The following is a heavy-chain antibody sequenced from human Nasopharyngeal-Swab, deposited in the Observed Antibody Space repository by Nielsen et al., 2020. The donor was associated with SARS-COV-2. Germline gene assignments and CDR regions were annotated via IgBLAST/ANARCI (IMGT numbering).Heavy chain of an antibody. J-gene: IGHJ6*03. CDR3: ARGQGSYYYYYMDV. V-gene: IGHV4-34*13. Sequence: WIRQPPGKGLEWIGEINHSGSTNYNPSLKSRATISVDTSKNQFSLKLSSVTAADTAVYYCARGQGSYYYYYMDVWGKGTTVTVSS. CDR2: INHSGST.